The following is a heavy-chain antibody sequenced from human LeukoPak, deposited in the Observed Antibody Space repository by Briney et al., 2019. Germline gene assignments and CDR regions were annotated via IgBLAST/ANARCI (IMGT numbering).Heavy chain of an antibody. V-gene: IGHV1-69*08. CDR1: GGTFNSYT. CDR3: ARGGRYNWNYWFDP. CDR2: IIPVLGRV. D-gene: IGHD1-7*01. Sequence: SVKVSCKASGGTFNSYTFNWVRQAPGQGLEWMGRIIPVLGRVDYAQKFQGRVSITADKSTTIVTADKSTTAAYMELSSLTSDDTAVYYCARGGRYNWNYWFDPWGQGTLVTVSS. J-gene: IGHJ5*02.